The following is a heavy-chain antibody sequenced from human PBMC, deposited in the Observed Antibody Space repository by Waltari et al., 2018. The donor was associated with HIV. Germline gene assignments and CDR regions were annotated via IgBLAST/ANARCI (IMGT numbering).Heavy chain of an antibody. CDR1: GFTFSSYW. J-gene: IGHJ4*02. D-gene: IGHD3-3*01. Sequence: EVQVVESGGGLVQPGGTLRLSCAAAGFTFSSYWLHLVRQVPGKGLEWVSRINTDGSSTSYADSVEGRCTISRDNAKNTLFLQLYSLRAEDTAVYYCATSVESYDFWSGAYYFDYWGQGTLVTVSS. CDR2: INTDGSST. V-gene: IGHV3-74*01. CDR3: ATSVESYDFWSGAYYFDY.